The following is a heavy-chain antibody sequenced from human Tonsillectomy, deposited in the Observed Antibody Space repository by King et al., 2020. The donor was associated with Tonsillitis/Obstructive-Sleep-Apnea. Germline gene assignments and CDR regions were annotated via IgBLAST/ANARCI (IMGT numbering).Heavy chain of an antibody. V-gene: IGHV3-33*01. CDR2: IWYDGSNK. Sequence: HVQLVESGGGVVQPGRSLRLSCAASGFTFSSYGMHWVRQAPGKGLEWVAVIWYDGSNKYYADSVKGRFTISRDNSKNTLYLQMNSLRAEDTAVYYCAREPSGYFAYYFDYWGQGTLVTVSS. CDR1: GFTFSSYG. J-gene: IGHJ4*02. CDR3: AREPSGYFAYYFDY. D-gene: IGHD3-22*01.